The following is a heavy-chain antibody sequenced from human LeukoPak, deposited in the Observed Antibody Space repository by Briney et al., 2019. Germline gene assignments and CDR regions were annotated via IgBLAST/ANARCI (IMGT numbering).Heavy chain of an antibody. J-gene: IGHJ4*02. Sequence: SETLSLTCAVYGGSLSGFYWNWIRQPPGKGLEWIGEINHRGTTNYNPSHKSRVTISVDMSKNQFSLKVTSLTAADTAVFYCARRLGDYEPFDYWGQGTPVTVSS. CDR1: GGSLSGFY. V-gene: IGHV4-34*01. D-gene: IGHD4-17*01. CDR3: ARRLGDYEPFDY. CDR2: INHRGTT.